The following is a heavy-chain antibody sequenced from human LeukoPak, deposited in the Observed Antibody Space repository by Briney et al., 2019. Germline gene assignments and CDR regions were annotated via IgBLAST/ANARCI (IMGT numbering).Heavy chain of an antibody. CDR1: GYTFTSYG. CDR2: ISAYNGNT. CDR3: ARGLRWDTAMALGY. V-gene: IGHV1-18*01. D-gene: IGHD5-18*01. Sequence: ASVKVSCKASGYTFTSYGISWVRQAPGQGLEWMGWISAYNGNTNYAQKLQGRVTMTTDTSTSTAYMELSRLRSDDTAVYYCARGLRWDTAMALGYWGQGTLVTVSS. J-gene: IGHJ4*02.